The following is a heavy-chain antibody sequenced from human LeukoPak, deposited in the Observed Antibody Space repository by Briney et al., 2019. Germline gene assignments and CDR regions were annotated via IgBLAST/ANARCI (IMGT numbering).Heavy chain of an antibody. J-gene: IGHJ3*02. D-gene: IGHD2-2*01. CDR2: IYHSGST. CDR3: AREGPHDIVVVPAAIHAFDI. V-gene: IGHV4-38-2*02. CDR1: GYSISSGYY. Sequence: SETLSLTCAVSGYSISSGYYWGWIRQPPGKGLEWIGSIYHSGSTYYNPSLKSRVTMSVDTSKNQFSLKLSSVTAADTAVYYCAREGPHDIVVVPAAIHAFDIWGQGTMVTVSS.